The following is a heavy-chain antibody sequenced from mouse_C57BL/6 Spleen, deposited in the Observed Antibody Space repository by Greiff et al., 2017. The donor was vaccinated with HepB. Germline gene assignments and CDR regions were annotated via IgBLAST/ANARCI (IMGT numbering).Heavy chain of an antibody. CDR2: INPNNGGT. J-gene: IGHJ2*01. D-gene: IGHD1-1*01. Sequence: LVEPGASVKISCKASGYTFTDYYMNWVKQSHGKSLEWIGDINPNNGGTSYNQKFKGKATLTVDKSSSTAYMELRSLTSEDSAVYYCASGGTTGDYWGQGTTLTVSS. V-gene: IGHV1-26*01. CDR3: ASGGTTGDY. CDR1: GYTFTDYY.